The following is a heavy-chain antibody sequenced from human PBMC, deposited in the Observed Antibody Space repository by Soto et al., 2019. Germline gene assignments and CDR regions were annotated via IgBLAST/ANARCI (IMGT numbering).Heavy chain of an antibody. V-gene: IGHV1-2*04. CDR2: INPNSGGT. J-gene: IGHJ6*03. Sequence: ASVKVSCKASGYTFTGYYMHWVRQAPGQGLEWMGWINPNSGGTNYAQKFQGWVTMTRDTSISTAYMELSRLRSDDTAVYYCERGGKFRVFKNSLVYYYYMDVCGKXTTVTVS. CDR1: GYTFTGYY. D-gene: IGHD1-7*01. CDR3: ERGGKFRVFKNSLVYYYYMDV.